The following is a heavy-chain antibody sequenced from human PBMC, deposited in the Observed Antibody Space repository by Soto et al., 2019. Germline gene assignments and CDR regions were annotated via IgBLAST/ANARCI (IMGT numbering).Heavy chain of an antibody. CDR3: ARADPDASVGY. CDR2: IYYSGNT. Sequence: PSETLSLTCSVSGASISSDNYYWGWIRQTPGKGLEWIGSIYYSGNTYYNPSLKSRLTISVDTSKSQFSLRMNSMIAADTAVYYCARADPDASVGYWGQGTLVTVSS. D-gene: IGHD2-15*01. V-gene: IGHV4-39*07. J-gene: IGHJ4*02. CDR1: GASISSDNYY.